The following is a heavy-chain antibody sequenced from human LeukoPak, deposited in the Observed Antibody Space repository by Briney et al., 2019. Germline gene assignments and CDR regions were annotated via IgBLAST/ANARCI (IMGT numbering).Heavy chain of an antibody. CDR1: GYTLTELS. D-gene: IGHD2-15*01. J-gene: IGHJ6*02. V-gene: IGHV1-24*01. CDR3: ASGEVGVVYRAGGRYYYYYHAMDV. CDR2: FDPEDGET. Sequence: WASVKVSCKVSGYTLTELSMHWVRQAPGKGLEWMGGFDPEDGETIYAQKFQGRVTMTEDTSTDTAYMELSSLRSEDTAVYYCASGEVGVVYRAGGRYYYYYHAMDVWGQGTTVTVSS.